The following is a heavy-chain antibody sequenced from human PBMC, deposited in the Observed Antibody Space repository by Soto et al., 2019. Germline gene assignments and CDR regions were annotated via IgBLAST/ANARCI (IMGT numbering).Heavy chain of an antibody. CDR3: AKDLDGYNLVHEDY. CDR1: GFTFSSYG. J-gene: IGHJ4*02. D-gene: IGHD5-12*01. Sequence: GGSLRLSCAASGFTFSSYGMHWVRQAPGKGLEWVAVISYDGSNKYYADSVKGRFTISRDNSKNTLYLQMNSLRAEDTAVYYCAKDLDGYNLVHEDYWGQGTLVTVSS. CDR2: ISYDGSNK. V-gene: IGHV3-30*18.